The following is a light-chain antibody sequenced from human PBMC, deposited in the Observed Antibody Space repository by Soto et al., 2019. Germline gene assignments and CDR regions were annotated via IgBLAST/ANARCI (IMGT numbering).Light chain of an antibody. CDR2: SAS. Sequence: EIVMTQSPATLSVSPGGRATLSCRASQSISDTLAWYQQKPGQAPRLLIYSASRRATGFPGRFSGSGSGTDFTLTISSLQSEDLAVYYCQQYNNRPWTFGQGTKVEIK. V-gene: IGKV3-15*01. CDR3: QQYNNRPWT. J-gene: IGKJ1*01. CDR1: QSISDT.